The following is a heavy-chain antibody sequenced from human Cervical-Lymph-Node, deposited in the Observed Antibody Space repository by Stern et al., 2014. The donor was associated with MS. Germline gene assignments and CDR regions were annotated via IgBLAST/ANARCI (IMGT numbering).Heavy chain of an antibody. CDR2: VLPIVGMT. Sequence: QVQLVQSGAEVSKPGTSVNVSCKASGGPLSTFSISWVRQAPGQGLEWIGRVLPIVGMTKYAQKFQDRVTITSDRSSNTVYMELISLRSEDMAVYFCARATNDFFYSMDVWGQGTTVTLSS. CDR1: GGPLSTFS. V-gene: IGHV1-69*09. CDR3: ARATNDFFYSMDV. J-gene: IGHJ6*02.